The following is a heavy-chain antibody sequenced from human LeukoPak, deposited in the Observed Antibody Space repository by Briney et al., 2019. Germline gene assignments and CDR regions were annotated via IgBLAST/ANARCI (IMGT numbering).Heavy chain of an antibody. Sequence: SETLSLTCAVYGGSFSVYYWSWIRQPPGKGLEWIGEINHSGSTNYNPSLKSRVTISVDTSKNQFSLKLSSVTAADTAVYYCARGAKPGVPRDFDYWGQGTLVTVSS. CDR3: ARGAKPGVPRDFDY. D-gene: IGHD7-27*01. V-gene: IGHV4-34*01. J-gene: IGHJ4*02. CDR1: GGSFSVYY. CDR2: INHSGST.